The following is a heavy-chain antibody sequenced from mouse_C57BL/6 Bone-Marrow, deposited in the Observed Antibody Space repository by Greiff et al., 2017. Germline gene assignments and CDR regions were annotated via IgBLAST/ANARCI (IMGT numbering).Heavy chain of an antibody. CDR2: ISNGGGST. V-gene: IGHV5-12*01. Sequence: EVKLVESGGGLVQPGGSLKLSCAASGFTFSDYYMYWVRQTPEKRLEWVAYISNGGGSTYYPDTVKGRFTISRDNAKNTLYLQMSRLKSEDTAMYYWARSWTLYAMDYWGQGTSVTVSS. CDR3: ARSWTLYAMDY. CDR1: GFTFSDYY. J-gene: IGHJ4*01.